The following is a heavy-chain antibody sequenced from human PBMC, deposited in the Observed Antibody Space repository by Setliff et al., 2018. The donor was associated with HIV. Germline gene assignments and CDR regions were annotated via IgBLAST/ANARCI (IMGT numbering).Heavy chain of an antibody. D-gene: IGHD4-17*01. CDR1: GGSISSSSYY. V-gene: IGHV4-39*07. CDR2: IYYSGST. J-gene: IGHJ6*03. CDR3: ARDMTTVTYYYYYYYMDV. Sequence: SETLSLTCTVSGGSISSSSYYWGWIRQPPGKGLEWIGSIYYSGSTYYNPSLKSRVTISVDTSKDQFSLKLSSVTAADTAMYYCARDMTTVTYYYYYYYMDVWGKGATVTVSS.